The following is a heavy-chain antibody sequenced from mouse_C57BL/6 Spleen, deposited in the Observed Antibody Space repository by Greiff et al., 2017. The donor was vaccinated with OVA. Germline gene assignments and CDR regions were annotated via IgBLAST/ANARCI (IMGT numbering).Heavy chain of an antibody. J-gene: IGHJ2*01. V-gene: IGHV1-69*01. Sequence: VQLQQPGAELVMPGASVKLSCKASGFTFTSYWMHWVKQRPGQGLEWIGEIDPSDSYTNYNQKFKGKSTLTVDKSSSTAYMQLSSLTSEDSAVYYCARRGYPDYWGQGTTLTVSS. CDR3: ARRGYPDY. CDR2: IDPSDSYT. CDR1: GFTFTSYW. D-gene: IGHD2-14*01.